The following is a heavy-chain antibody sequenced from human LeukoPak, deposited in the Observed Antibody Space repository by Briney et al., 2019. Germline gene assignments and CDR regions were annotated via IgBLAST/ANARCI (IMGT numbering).Heavy chain of an antibody. Sequence: PGRSLRLSCAASGFTFSSYAMHWVRQAPGKGLEWVAVISYDGSNKYYADSVKGRFTISRDNSKNTLYLQMNSLRAEDTAVYYCAKDGGRYRFDYWGQGTMVTVSS. CDR1: GFTFSSYA. CDR2: ISYDGSNK. D-gene: IGHD3-16*02. V-gene: IGHV3-30-3*01. J-gene: IGHJ4*02. CDR3: AKDGGRYRFDY.